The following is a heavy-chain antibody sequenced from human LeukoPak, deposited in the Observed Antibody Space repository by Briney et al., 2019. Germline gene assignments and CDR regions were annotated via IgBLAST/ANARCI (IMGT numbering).Heavy chain of an antibody. CDR3: TRGKLIVLVPAPI. CDR2: ISYDGTFE. D-gene: IGHD2-2*01. CDR1: GFKFNNYA. Sequence: GGSLRLSCTASGFKFNNYAMHWVRQAPGKGLEWVAVISYDGTFEDYADSVKGRFTISRDNSKNTLYLQMNSLRVEDTAMYYCTRGKLIVLVPAPIWGQGTMVTVSS. V-gene: IGHV3-30*03. J-gene: IGHJ3*02.